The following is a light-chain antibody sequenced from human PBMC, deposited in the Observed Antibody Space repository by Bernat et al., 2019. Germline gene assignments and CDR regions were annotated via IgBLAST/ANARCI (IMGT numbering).Light chain of an antibody. CDR1: SSDVGAYNY. CDR3: SSYTCTSTPYV. CDR2: GVT. J-gene: IGLJ1*01. V-gene: IGLV2-14*03. Sequence: QSALTQPASVSGSPGQSITISCTGTSSDVGAYNYVSWYQQHPGKAPKLMIYGVTDRPSGVSIRFSGSKSGNTASLTISGLQAADEADYYCSSYTCTSTPYVFGPGTKVTVL.